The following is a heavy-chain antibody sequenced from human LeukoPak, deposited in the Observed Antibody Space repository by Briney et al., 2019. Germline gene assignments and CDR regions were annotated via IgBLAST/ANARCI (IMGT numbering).Heavy chain of an antibody. D-gene: IGHD2-21*01. CDR1: GYSISSGIYY. Sequence: SETLSLTCTVPGYSISSGIYYWGWIRQPPGTGLEWIGSVYNGGNTHYNPSLKSRATISVDTSQNQFSVSLSSVTAADTAVYYCARPVVGPGYSSVSNLAYWRQGTLVTVSS. J-gene: IGHJ4*02. CDR2: VYNGGNT. CDR3: ARPVVGPGYSSVSNLAY. V-gene: IGHV4-39*01.